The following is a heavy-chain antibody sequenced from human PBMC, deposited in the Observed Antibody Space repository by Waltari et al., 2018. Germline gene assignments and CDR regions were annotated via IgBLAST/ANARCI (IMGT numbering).Heavy chain of an antibody. CDR3: ARDRGSSGYYYDY. CDR2: SSSGGSNI. CDR1: GFTFSSYS. J-gene: IGHJ4*02. V-gene: IGHV3-48*04. D-gene: IGHD3-22*01. Sequence: EVQLVESGGGLEQPGGSLRLSCTASGFTFSSYSMNWVRQAPGKGLEWVSYSSSGGSNIYYTDSVKGRFTISRDNAKNSLYLQMKSLRAEDTAVYYCARDRGSSGYYYDYWGQGTLVTVSS.